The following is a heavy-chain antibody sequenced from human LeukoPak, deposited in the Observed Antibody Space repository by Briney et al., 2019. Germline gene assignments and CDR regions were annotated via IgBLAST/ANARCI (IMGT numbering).Heavy chain of an antibody. J-gene: IGHJ4*02. D-gene: IGHD6-19*01. Sequence: GGSLRLSCAASGFTFSSYEMNWVRQAPGKGLEWVSYISSSGSTIYYADSVKGRFTISRDNAKNSLYLQMNSLRAEDTAVYYCARVIAVAGKRFDHWGQGTLVTVSS. CDR1: GFTFSSYE. CDR3: ARVIAVAGKRFDH. CDR2: ISSSGSTI. V-gene: IGHV3-48*03.